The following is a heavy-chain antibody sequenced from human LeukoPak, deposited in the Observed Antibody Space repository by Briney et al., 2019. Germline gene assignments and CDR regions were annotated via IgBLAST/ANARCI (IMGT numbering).Heavy chain of an antibody. CDR2: ISGSGGST. V-gene: IGHV3-23*01. Sequence: PGGSLRLSCAASGFTFSSYAMSWVRQAPGKGLEWVSAISGSGGSTYYADSVKGRFTISRDNSKNTLYLQMNSLRAEDTAVYYCAKDQARDPSYDFWSGYYSPALFDYWGQGTLVTVSS. J-gene: IGHJ4*02. CDR3: AKDQARDPSYDFWSGYYSPALFDY. D-gene: IGHD3-3*01. CDR1: GFTFSSYA.